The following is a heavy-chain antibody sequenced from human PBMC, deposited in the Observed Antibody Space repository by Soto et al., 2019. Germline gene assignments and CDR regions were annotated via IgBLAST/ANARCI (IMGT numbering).Heavy chain of an antibody. V-gene: IGHV6-1*01. J-gene: IGHJ6*02. CDR2: TFYSSKWYY. D-gene: IGHD1-26*01. Sequence: QVQLQQSGPGLVKPSQTLSLTCAISGDSVSSTSAAWNWIRQSPSRGLDWLGRTFYSSKWYYDYAVYVQSRITINPDTPKNQFSLQLNSVTPEDTAVYYCSRRLKLGADYYGMDVWGQGTTVTVSS. CDR1: GDSVSSTSAA. CDR3: SRRLKLGADYYGMDV.